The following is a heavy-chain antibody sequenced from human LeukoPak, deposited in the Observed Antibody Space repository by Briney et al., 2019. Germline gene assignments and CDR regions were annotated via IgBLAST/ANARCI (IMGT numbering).Heavy chain of an antibody. Sequence: GASVKVSCKTSGFTFTTYTMHRVRQAPGQRLEWMGWINAANGNTQYSQKFQGRVTITRDTSASTAYMELSSLRSEDTAVYYCVRGAPIRVAVAATFDPWGQGTLVTVPS. CDR2: INAANGNT. CDR3: VRGAPIRVAVAATFDP. V-gene: IGHV1-3*01. CDR1: GFTFTTYT. D-gene: IGHD6-19*01. J-gene: IGHJ5*02.